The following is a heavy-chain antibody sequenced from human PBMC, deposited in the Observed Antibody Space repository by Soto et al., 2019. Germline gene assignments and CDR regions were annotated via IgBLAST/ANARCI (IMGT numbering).Heavy chain of an antibody. J-gene: IGHJ6*02. D-gene: IGHD2-15*01. CDR1: GGTLSSYA. CDR3: ARNILGYCSGGSCYEVDYYYGMDV. Sequence: QVQLVQSGAEVKKPGSSVKVSCKASGGTLSSYAISWVRQAPGQGLEWMGGIIPIFGTANYAQKFQGRVTITADESTSTAYMELSSLRSEDTAVYYCARNILGYCSGGSCYEVDYYYGMDVWGQGTTVTVSS. CDR2: IIPIFGTA. V-gene: IGHV1-69*01.